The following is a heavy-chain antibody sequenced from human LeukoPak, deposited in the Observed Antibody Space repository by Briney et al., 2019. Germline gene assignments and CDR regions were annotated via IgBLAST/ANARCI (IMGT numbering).Heavy chain of an antibody. Sequence: ASVKVSCKASGYTFTSYDINWVRQATGQGLEWMGWMSPNSGNTGYAQKFQGRVTITRNTSISTAYMELSSLRSEDTAVYYCARGDYDILTGYPDWFDPWGQGTLVTVSS. D-gene: IGHD3-9*01. CDR3: ARGDYDILTGYPDWFDP. J-gene: IGHJ5*02. CDR2: MSPNSGNT. V-gene: IGHV1-8*03. CDR1: GYTFTSYD.